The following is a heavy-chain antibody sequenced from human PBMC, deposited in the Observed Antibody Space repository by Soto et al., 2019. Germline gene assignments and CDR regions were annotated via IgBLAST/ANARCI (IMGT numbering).Heavy chain of an antibody. J-gene: IGHJ6*02. D-gene: IGHD4-4*01. CDR3: ARDQVKYYYYYYGMDV. V-gene: IGHV4-30-4*01. CDR2: IYYSGST. CDR1: GGSISSGDYY. Sequence: SETLSLTCTVSGGSISSGDYYWSWIRQPPGKGLEWIGYIYYSGSTYYNPSLKGRVTISVDTSKNQFSLKLSSVTAADTAVYYCARDQVKYYYYYYGMDVWGQGTTVTVSS.